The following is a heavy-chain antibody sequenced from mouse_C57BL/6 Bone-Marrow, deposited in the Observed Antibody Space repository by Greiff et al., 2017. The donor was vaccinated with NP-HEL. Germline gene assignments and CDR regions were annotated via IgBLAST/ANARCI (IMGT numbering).Heavy chain of an antibody. CDR3: ARDRAFYDGFAY. CDR2: ISDGGSYT. J-gene: IGHJ3*01. CDR1: GFTFSSYA. V-gene: IGHV5-4*01. Sequence: EVQLAESGGGLVKPGGSLKLSCAASGFTFSSYAMSWVRQTPEKRLEWVATISDGGSYTYYPDNVKGRFTISRDNAKNNLYLQMSHLKSEDTAMYYCARDRAFYDGFAYWGQGTLVTVSA. D-gene: IGHD1-1*01.